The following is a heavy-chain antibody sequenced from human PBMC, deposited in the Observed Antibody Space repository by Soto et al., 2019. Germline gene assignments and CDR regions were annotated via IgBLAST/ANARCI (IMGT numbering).Heavy chain of an antibody. V-gene: IGHV3-53*01. CDR3: AASSGWSYYYYYYMDV. J-gene: IGHJ6*03. CDR1: GFTVSSNY. CDR2: IYSGGST. D-gene: IGHD6-19*01. Sequence: GESLKISCAASGFTVSSNYMSWVRQAPGKGLEWVSVIYSGGSTYYADSVKGRFTISRVNSKNTLYLQMNSLRAEDTAVYYCAASSGWSYYYYYYMDVWGKGTTVTVSS.